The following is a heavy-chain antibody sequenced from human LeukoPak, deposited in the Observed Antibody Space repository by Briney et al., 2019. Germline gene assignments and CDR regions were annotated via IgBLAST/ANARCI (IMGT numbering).Heavy chain of an antibody. CDR1: GYTFTGYY. CDR3: ARLPRSGYSYGSDY. J-gene: IGHJ4*02. D-gene: IGHD5-18*01. Sequence: GASVKVSCKASGYTFTGYYMHWVRQAPGQGLEWMGRINPNSGGTNYAQTFQGTGTTTRETSISTAYMELSRLRSDDTAVYYCARLPRSGYSYGSDYWGQGTLVTVSS. CDR2: INPNSGGT. V-gene: IGHV1-2*06.